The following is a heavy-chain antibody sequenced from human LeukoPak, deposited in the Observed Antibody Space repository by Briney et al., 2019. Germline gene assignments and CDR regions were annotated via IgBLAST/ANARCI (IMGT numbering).Heavy chain of an antibody. CDR2: ISSDGRST. J-gene: IGHJ4*02. CDR3: ASQLGGNVY. Sequence: PGGSLRLSCAASGXTFSDNWMHWVRQAPGKGLVWVSVISSDGRSTIYADSVKGRFTISRDNAKNTLYLQMDSLRAEDTAVYFCASQLGGNVYWGQGTLVTVSS. D-gene: IGHD3-16*01. V-gene: IGHV3-74*01. CDR1: GXTFSDNW.